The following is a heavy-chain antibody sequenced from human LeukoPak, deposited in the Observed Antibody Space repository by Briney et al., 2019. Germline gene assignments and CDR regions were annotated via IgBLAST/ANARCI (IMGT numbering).Heavy chain of an antibody. V-gene: IGHV4-39*01. D-gene: IGHD1-26*01. CDR3: ARHSGGYPFMY. CDR2: IYYSGSS. CDR1: GGSISSSSDY. J-gene: IGHJ4*02. Sequence: PSETLSLTCTVSGGSISSSSDYWGWLRRPPGKGLEWIGSIYYSGSSYYNPSLKSRVTISVDTSKNQFFLKLSSVTAADTAVYYCARHSGGYPFMYWGQGTLVTVSS.